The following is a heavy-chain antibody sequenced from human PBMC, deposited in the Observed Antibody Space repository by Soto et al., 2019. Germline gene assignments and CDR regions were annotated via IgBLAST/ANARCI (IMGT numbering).Heavy chain of an antibody. CDR2: ISTNGRNT. Sequence: GGSLRLSCAASGFTFSSFAMYWVRQAPGKGLEYVSSISTNGRNTYFPNSVKGRFTISRDNSKNTLWLQMGSLRAEDMAVYYCARDYYYGSGRGGMDVWGQGTTVTVSS. CDR3: ARDYYYGSGRGGMDV. V-gene: IGHV3-64*01. J-gene: IGHJ6*02. CDR1: GFTFSSFA. D-gene: IGHD3-10*01.